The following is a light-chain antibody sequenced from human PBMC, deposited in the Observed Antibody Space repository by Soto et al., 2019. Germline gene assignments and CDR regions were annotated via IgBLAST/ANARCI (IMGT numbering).Light chain of an antibody. CDR2: HVS. Sequence: QSVLTQSASVSRSPGQSITISCTGTSSDVGGSDYVSWYQQHPDKAPKLMIYHVSNRPSGVSNRFSGSKSGNTASLTISGLQAEDEADYYCSSYTTGDTLYVFGTGTKLTVL. J-gene: IGLJ1*01. V-gene: IGLV2-14*03. CDR1: SSDVGGSDY. CDR3: SSYTTGDTLYV.